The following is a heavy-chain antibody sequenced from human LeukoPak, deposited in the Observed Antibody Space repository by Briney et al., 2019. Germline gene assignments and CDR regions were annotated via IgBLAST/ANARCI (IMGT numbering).Heavy chain of an antibody. CDR3: ARALGSSSDY. Sequence: PGGSLRLSCAASGFTFSNYWMHWVRQAPGKGLVWVSRINSDGSRTTYADSVKGRFTISRDNAKNTLYLQMHSLRAEDTAVYYCARALGSSSDYWGQGTLVTVSS. V-gene: IGHV3-74*01. D-gene: IGHD1-26*01. CDR1: GFTFSNYW. J-gene: IGHJ4*02. CDR2: INSDGSRT.